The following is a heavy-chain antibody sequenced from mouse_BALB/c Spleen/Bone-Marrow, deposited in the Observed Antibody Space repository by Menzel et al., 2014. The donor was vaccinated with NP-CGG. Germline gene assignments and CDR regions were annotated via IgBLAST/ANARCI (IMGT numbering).Heavy chain of an antibody. CDR2: IWRGGST. CDR3: AKRGNYRYFDY. J-gene: IGHJ2*01. Sequence: VKLLESGLSLVQPSQSLSITCTVSGFSLTSYGVHWVRQSPGKGLEWLGVIWRGGSTDYNAAFMSRLSITKDNSKSQVFFKMNSLQADDAAIYYCAKRGNYRYFDYWGEGTTLTISS. CDR1: GFSLTSYG. D-gene: IGHD2-1*01. V-gene: IGHV2-5-1*01.